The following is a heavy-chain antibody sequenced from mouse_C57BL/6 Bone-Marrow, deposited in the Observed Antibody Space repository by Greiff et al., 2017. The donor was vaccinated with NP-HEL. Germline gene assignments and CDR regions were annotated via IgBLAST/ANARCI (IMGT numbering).Heavy chain of an antibody. CDR3: ARGGFYYYGSWYFDV. CDR2: INPNNGGT. CDR1: GYTFTDYN. V-gene: IGHV1-18*01. D-gene: IGHD1-1*01. Sequence: VQLKESGPELVKPGASVKIPCKASGYTFTDYNMDWVKQSHGKSLEWIGDINPNNGGTIYNQKFKGKATLTVDKSSSTAYMELRSLTSEDTAVYYCARGGFYYYGSWYFDVWGTGTTVTVSS. J-gene: IGHJ1*03.